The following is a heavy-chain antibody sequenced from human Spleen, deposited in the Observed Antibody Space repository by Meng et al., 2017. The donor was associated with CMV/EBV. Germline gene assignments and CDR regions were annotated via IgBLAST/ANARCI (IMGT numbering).Heavy chain of an antibody. CDR2: INHSGCT. D-gene: IGHD2-2*01. V-gene: IGHV4-34*01. CDR3: ARAGYCSSTSCYFSYWFDP. Sequence: SETLSLTCAVYGGSFSGYYWSWIRQPPGKGLEWIGEINHSGCTNYNPSLKSRVTISVDTSKNQFSLKLSSVTAADTAVYYCARAGYCSSTSCYFSYWFDPWGQGTLVTVSS. J-gene: IGHJ5*02. CDR1: GGSFSGYY.